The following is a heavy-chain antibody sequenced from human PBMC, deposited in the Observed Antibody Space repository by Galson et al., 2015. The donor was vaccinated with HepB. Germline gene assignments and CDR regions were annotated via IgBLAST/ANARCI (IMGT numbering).Heavy chain of an antibody. CDR2: IKAKTDGGTT. J-gene: IGHJ6*02. CDR1: GFTFSSAW. D-gene: IGHD2-2*01. Sequence: SLRLSCAASGFTFSSAWMSWVRQAPGRGLEWVGRIKAKTDGGTTDYAASVKGRVTISRDDSKNTLYLQVNSLKTDDTATYHCTIEWFCNNTSCYYFGMDVWGQGTTVTVSS. CDR3: TIEWFCNNTSCYYFGMDV. V-gene: IGHV3-15*01.